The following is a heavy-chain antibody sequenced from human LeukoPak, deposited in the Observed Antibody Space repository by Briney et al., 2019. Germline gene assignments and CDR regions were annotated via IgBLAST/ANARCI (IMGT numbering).Heavy chain of an antibody. CDR3: AKDRGFDY. CDR2: ISDSGGRI. V-gene: IGHV3-23*01. J-gene: IGHJ4*02. Sequence: PGGSLRLSCAASGFIFSRHGMNWVRQAPGKGLEWVSLISDSGGRIYYADSVKGRFTISRDNSKNTLYLQMNSLRAEDTAVYYCAKDRGFDYWGQGTLVTVSS. CDR1: GFIFSRHG.